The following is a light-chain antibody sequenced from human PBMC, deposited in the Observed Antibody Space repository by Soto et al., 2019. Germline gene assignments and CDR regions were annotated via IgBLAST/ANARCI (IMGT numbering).Light chain of an antibody. CDR3: MQALQLPWT. V-gene: IGKV2-28*01. CDR2: FGS. Sequence: DIVMTQSPLPLSVTPGEPASISCRSSQSLLHSNGKNYLDWYLQKPGQSPQLLIYFGSDRASGVPARFSGSGSGTDFTRQISRVEAEDVGVYFCMQALQLPWTFGQGAKVEIK. J-gene: IGKJ1*01. CDR1: QSLLHSNGKNY.